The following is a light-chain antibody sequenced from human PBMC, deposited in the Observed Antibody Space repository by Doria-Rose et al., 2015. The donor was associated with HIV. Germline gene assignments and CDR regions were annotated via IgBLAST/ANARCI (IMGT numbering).Light chain of an antibody. CDR2: WAS. Sequence: TQSPESLGMSLGERATFNCKSNQSLLYTSKHYLAWYQQKPGQPPKLLIYWASTRQSGVPARFSGSGSGTDCTLTISSLEAEDVAVYYCQQYYDTPSFGPGTTVDIK. J-gene: IGKJ3*01. CDR1: QSLLYTSKHY. CDR3: QQYYDTPS. V-gene: IGKV4-1*01.